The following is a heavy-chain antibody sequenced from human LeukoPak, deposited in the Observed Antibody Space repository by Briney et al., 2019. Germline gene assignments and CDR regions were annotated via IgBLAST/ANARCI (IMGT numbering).Heavy chain of an antibody. CDR2: INPNSGGT. J-gene: IGHJ4*02. CDR3: ARDLRGTIFGVVPDY. CDR1: GYTFTSYY. V-gene: IGHV1-2*02. Sequence: ASVKVSCKASGYTFTSYYMHWVRQAPGQGLEWMGWINPNSGGTNYAQKFQGRVTMTRDTSISTAYMELSRLRSDDTAVYYCARDLRGTIFGVVPDYWGQGTLVTVSS. D-gene: IGHD3-3*01.